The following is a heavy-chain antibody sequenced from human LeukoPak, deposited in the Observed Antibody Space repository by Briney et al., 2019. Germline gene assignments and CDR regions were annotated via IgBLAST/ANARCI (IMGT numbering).Heavy chain of an antibody. Sequence: SETLSLTCTVSGGSISSYYWNWIRQSPGKGLEWIGYVLYSGSGDYNPSLKSRVTILIETSKNQFSLKLSSVTTADTAVYYCARSFVSSIAARHWYFDLWGRGTRVTVSS. J-gene: IGHJ2*01. CDR1: GGSISSYY. CDR3: ARSFVSSIAARHWYFDL. V-gene: IGHV4-59*01. D-gene: IGHD6-6*01. CDR2: VLYSGSG.